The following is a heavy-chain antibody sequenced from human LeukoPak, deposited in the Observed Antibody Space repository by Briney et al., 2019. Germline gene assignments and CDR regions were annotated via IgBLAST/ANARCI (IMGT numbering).Heavy chain of an antibody. CDR1: GFTFSASW. Sequence: GGSLRLCCVAFGFTFSASWMTWVRQAPGKGLEWVSAIGGSGGSTYYAHSVKGRFTISRDNSKNTLYLQMNSLRAEDTAVYYCAKGAGNFDPPGLFDYWGQGTLVTVSS. V-gene: IGHV3-23*01. CDR3: AKGAGNFDPPGLFDY. CDR2: IGGSGGST. J-gene: IGHJ4*02. D-gene: IGHD4-23*01.